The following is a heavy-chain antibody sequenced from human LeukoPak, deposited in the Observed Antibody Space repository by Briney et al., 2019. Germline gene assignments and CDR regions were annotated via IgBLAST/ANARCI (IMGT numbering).Heavy chain of an antibody. J-gene: IGHJ4*02. CDR3: ARRGPAYDGNDFDC. Sequence: SETLSLICTVSGGSISNYYWSWIRQPPEKALEWIGFIYYSGSTNYNPSLKSRVTMSVDTSKNHFSLKLSSVTAADTALYYCARRGPAYDGNDFDCWGQGILVTVSS. D-gene: IGHD4-23*01. CDR2: IYYSGST. V-gene: IGHV4-59*08. CDR1: GGSISNYY.